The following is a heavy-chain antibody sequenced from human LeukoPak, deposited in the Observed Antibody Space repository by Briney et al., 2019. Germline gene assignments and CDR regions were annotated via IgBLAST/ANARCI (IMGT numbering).Heavy chain of an antibody. CDR3: ARLADIVVVPTADGYMDV. Sequence: SETLSLTCTVSGGSISSNSYYWSWIRQPPGKGLEWIGEINNSGSTNYNPSLKSRVTISVDTSKNQFSLKLSSVAAADTAVYYCARLADIVVVPTADGYMDVWGKGTRVTISS. CDR1: GGSISSNSYY. CDR2: INNSGST. D-gene: IGHD2-2*01. J-gene: IGHJ6*04. V-gene: IGHV4-39*07.